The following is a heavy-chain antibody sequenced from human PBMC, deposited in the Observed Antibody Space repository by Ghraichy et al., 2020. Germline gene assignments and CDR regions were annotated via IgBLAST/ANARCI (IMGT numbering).Heavy chain of an antibody. CDR1: GFTFSSYA. CDR3: GITGTSFFLPRVDY. J-gene: IGHJ4*02. V-gene: IGHV3-21*06. D-gene: IGHD1-14*01. Sequence: GGSLRLSCAASGFTFSSYAMSWVRQAPGKGLEWVSSISSESSFIYYADSVRGRFTVSRDDASDSMYLQMSSLRAEDTALYFCGITGTSFFLPRVDYWGQGSLVTVSS. CDR2: ISSESSFI.